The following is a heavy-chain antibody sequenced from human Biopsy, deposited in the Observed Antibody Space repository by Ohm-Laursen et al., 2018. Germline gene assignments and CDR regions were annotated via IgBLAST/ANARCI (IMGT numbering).Heavy chain of an antibody. CDR2: ITGGGDRT. Sequence: GSLRLSCTASGFTFSIYSMTWVRQAPGKGLEWVAGITGGGDRTYYADSVKGRFTISRDNSKNTLFLQMNSLRTEDTALYYCAKDGCYDILTGPPSDYWGQGTLVTVSS. CDR1: GFTFSIYS. D-gene: IGHD3-9*01. J-gene: IGHJ4*02. CDR3: AKDGCYDILTGPPSDY. V-gene: IGHV3-23*01.